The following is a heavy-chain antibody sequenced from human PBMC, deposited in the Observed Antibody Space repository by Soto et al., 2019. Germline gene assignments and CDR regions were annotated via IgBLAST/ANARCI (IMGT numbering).Heavy chain of an antibody. CDR1: GGSITGGSISTTTYY. CDR3: ASSSFLLSGDLFHCLDV. CDR2: FFIGGNT. Sequence: SETLSLTCTVSGGSITGGSISTTTYYWGWMRQPPGKGLEWIASFFIGGNTYYNPSLKSRAIISVDTSKNQFSLKLTSVTAEDTALYFCASSSFLLSGDLFHCLDVWGQGTTVTGSS. J-gene: IGHJ6*02. V-gene: IGHV4-39*07. D-gene: IGHD3-10*02.